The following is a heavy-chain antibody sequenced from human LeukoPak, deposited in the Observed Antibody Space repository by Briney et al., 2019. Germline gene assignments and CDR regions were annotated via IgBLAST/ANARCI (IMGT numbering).Heavy chain of an antibody. CDR2: ISAGNGST. CDR3: ARDSGSGNSDY. D-gene: IGHD1-26*01. CDR1: GYTFTSYA. V-gene: IGHV1-3*01. Sequence: ASVKVSCKASGYTFTSYAIHWVRQAPGQRLEWRGWISAGNGSTKYSQNFQGRVTFISNTSATTAFMELSSLRSEDAAVYYCARDSGSGNSDYWGQGTLVTVSS. J-gene: IGHJ4*02.